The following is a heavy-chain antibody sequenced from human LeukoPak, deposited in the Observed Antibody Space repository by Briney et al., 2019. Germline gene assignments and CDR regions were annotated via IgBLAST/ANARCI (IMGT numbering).Heavy chain of an antibody. J-gene: IGHJ6*03. CDR1: GFTFDDYA. V-gene: IGHV3-43D*03. D-gene: IGHD3-22*01. CDR3: AKGHSSGQGYYMDV. CDR2: ISWDGGST. Sequence: GGSLRLSCAASGFTFDDYAMHWVRQAPGKGLEWVSLISWDGGSTYYADSVKGRFTISRDNSKNSLYLQMNSLRAEDTALYYCAKGHSSGQGYYMDVWGKGTTVTISS.